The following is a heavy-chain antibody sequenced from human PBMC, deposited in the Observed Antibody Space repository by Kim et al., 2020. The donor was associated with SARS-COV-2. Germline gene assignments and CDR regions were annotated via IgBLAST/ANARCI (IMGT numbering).Heavy chain of an antibody. J-gene: IGHJ3*02. CDR2: MYSGGST. CDR3: ARDRGNYYDSSGYHDALDI. Sequence: GGSLRLSCAASGFTVSSNYMSWVRQAPGKGLEWVSVMYSGGSTYYADSVKGRFTISRDNSKNTLYLQMNSLRAEDTAVYYCARDRGNYYDSSGYHDALDIWGQGTMVTVSS. CDR1: GFTVSSNY. D-gene: IGHD3-22*01. V-gene: IGHV3-66*01.